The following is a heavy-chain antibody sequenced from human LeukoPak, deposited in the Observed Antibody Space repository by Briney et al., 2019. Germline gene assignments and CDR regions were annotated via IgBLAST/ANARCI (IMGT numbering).Heavy chain of an antibody. CDR1: GFTFSSYA. CDR2: ISWNSGSI. V-gene: IGHV3-9*01. CDR3: AKVRGYSGSDAFDI. D-gene: IGHD5-12*01. J-gene: IGHJ3*02. Sequence: GGSLRLSCAASGFTFSSYAMHWVRQGPGKGLEWVSGISWNSGSIGYADSVKGRFTISRDNAKNSLYLQMNSLRAEDTALYYCAKVRGYSGSDAFDIWGQGTMVTVSS.